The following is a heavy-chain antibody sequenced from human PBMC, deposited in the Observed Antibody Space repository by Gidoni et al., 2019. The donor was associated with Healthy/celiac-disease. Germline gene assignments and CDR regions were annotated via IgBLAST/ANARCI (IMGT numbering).Heavy chain of an antibody. CDR2: IGTAGDT. V-gene: IGHV3-13*01. Sequence: EVQLVESGGGLVQPGGSLGLPCAASGFTFSSTHIPLVRPGTGNSALARAGASQGKGKGLGWGSAIGTAGDTYYPGSVKGRFTISRENAKNSLYLQMNSLRAGDTAVYYCARGGNTMISGAFDIWGQGTMVTVSS. CDR1: GFTFSSTH. J-gene: IGHJ3*02. D-gene: IGHD3-22*01. CDR3: ARGGNTMISGAFDI.